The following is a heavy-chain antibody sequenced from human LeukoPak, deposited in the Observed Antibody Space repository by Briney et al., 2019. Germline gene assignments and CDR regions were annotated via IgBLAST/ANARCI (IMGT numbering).Heavy chain of an antibody. CDR3: ARSSGSSYYGMDV. CDR1: GFTVSSNY. J-gene: IGHJ6*02. D-gene: IGHD3-10*01. V-gene: IGHV3-66*01. CDR2: IYSGGST. Sequence: GGSLRLSCAASGFTVSSNYMSWVRQAPGKGLEWVSVIYSGGSTYYADSVKGRFTISRDNSKNTLYLQMNSLRAEDTAVCYCARSSGSSYYGMDVWGQGTTVTVSS.